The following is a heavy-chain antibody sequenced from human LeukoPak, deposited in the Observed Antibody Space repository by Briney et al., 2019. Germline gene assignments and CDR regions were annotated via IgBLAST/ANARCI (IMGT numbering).Heavy chain of an antibody. CDR2: IKQDGSEK. V-gene: IGHV3-7*01. D-gene: IGHD3-9*01. CDR1: GFTFSSYW. CDR3: ARVDFDWLPFDY. J-gene: IGHJ4*02. Sequence: GGSLRLSRAASGFTFSSYWMSWVRQAPGKGLEWVANIKQDGSEKYYVDSVKGRFTISRDNAKNSLYPQMNSLRAEDTAVYYCARVDFDWLPFDYWGQGTLVTVSS.